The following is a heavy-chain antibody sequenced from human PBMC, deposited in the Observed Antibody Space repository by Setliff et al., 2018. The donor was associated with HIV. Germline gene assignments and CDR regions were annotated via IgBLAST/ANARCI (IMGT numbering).Heavy chain of an antibody. D-gene: IGHD2-15*01. Sequence: SETLSLTCSVSGGSIRSHWSWIRQPPGKGLEWVGYIHYSGGTKYSSSLKRRVTMSIDTSKNQFSLKLSSATAADTAIYYCARVDRVESAFDIWGQGAMVTVSS. CDR3: ARVDRVESAFDI. CDR2: IHYSGGT. J-gene: IGHJ3*02. V-gene: IGHV4-59*11. CDR1: GGSIRSH.